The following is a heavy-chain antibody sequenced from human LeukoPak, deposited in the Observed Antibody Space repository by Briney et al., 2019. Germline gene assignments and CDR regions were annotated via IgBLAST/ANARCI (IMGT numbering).Heavy chain of an antibody. CDR2: INSDGSST. CDR3: ARDGSGWDNWFDP. J-gene: IGHJ5*02. D-gene: IGHD6-19*01. V-gene: IGHV3-74*01. CDR1: GFTFSSYW. Sequence: PGGSLRLSCAASGFTFSSYWMHWVRQAPGKGLVWVSRINSDGSSTSYADSVKGRFTISRDNAKNSLYLQMNSLRAEDTAVYYCARDGSGWDNWFDPWGQGTLVTVSS.